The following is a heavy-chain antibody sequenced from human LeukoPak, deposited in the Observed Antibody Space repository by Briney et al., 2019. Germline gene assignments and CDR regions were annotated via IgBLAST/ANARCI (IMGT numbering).Heavy chain of an antibody. Sequence: SETLSLTCTVSGGSISSYYWSWIRQPPGKGLEWIGYIYYSGSTNYNPSLKSRVTISVDTFKNHFSLRLSSVTAADTAVYYCARVGAAKRDFDSWGQGILVTVSS. V-gene: IGHV4-59*08. CDR3: ARVGAAKRDFDS. CDR2: IYYSGST. D-gene: IGHD1-26*01. CDR1: GGSISSYY. J-gene: IGHJ4*02.